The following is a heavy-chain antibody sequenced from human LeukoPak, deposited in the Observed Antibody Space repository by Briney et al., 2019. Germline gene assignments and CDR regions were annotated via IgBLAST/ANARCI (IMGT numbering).Heavy chain of an antibody. Sequence: GGSLRLSCAASGFTFSSYSMNWVRQAPGKGLEWVSYISSSSSTIYYADSVKGRFTISRDNAKNSLYLQMNSLRDEDTAVYYCARETYYYDRSGYYEAFDIWGQGTMVTVSS. CDR3: ARETYYYDRSGYYEAFDI. J-gene: IGHJ3*02. CDR2: ISSSSSTI. D-gene: IGHD3-22*01. CDR1: GFTFSSYS. V-gene: IGHV3-48*02.